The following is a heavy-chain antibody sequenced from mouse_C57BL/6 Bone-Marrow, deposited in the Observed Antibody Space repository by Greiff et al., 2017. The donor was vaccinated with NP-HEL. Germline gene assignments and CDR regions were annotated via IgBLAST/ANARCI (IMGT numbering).Heavy chain of an antibody. V-gene: IGHV14-4*01. Sequence: EVQLQQSGAELVRPGASVKLSCTASGFNIKDDYMHWVKQRPEQGLEWIGWIDPENGDTEYASKFQGKATITADTSSNTAYLQLSSLTSEDTAVYYCTTCGYDGFAYWGQGTLVTVSA. CDR1: GFNIKDDY. CDR3: TTCGYDGFAY. J-gene: IGHJ3*01. CDR2: IDPENGDT. D-gene: IGHD2-2*01.